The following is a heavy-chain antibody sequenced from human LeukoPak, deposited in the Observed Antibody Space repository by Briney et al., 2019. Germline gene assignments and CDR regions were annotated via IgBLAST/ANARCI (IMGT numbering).Heavy chain of an antibody. CDR3: AKARDYYGSGNFDY. CDR1: GFTFSSYG. J-gene: IGHJ4*02. V-gene: IGHV3-30*02. D-gene: IGHD3-10*01. Sequence: GGSLRLSCAASGFTFSSYGMHWVRQAPGKGLEWVAFIRYDGSNKYYADSVKGRFTISRDNSKNTLYLQMNSLRAEDTAVYYCAKARDYYGSGNFDYWGQGTLVTVSS. CDR2: IRYDGSNK.